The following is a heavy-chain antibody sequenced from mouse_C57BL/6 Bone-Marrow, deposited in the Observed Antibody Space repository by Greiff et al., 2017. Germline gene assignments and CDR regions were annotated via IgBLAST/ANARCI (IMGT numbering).Heavy chain of an antibody. CDR3: ENSNYFGSGLLYWNFVG. J-gene: IGHJ1*01. CDR1: GYTFTSYW. D-gene: IGHD1-1*01. V-gene: IGHV1-69*01. Sequence: QVQLQQPGAELVMPGASVKLSCKASGYTFTSYWMHWVKQRPGQGLEWIGEIDPSDSYTNYNQKFKGKSTLTVDKSSSTAYMQLSSLTSEDSAVYYCENSNYFGSGLLYWNFVGWGAGTQVTSPQ. CDR2: IDPSDSYT.